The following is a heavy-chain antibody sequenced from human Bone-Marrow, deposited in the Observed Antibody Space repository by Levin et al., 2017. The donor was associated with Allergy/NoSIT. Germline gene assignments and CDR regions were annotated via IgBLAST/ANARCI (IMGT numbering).Heavy chain of an antibody. Sequence: SETLSLTCSLSGGSISTGGFHWSWVRQRPGKGLEWIGYIYYSGNTYYNPSLQSPLSISIDTSKNEFSLRLTSVTAADTAVYYCAREDGYVFDYWGQGTLVTVSS. CDR3: AREDGYVFDY. J-gene: IGHJ4*02. CDR1: GGSISTGGFH. CDR2: IYYSGNT. V-gene: IGHV4-31*01. D-gene: IGHD5-24*01.